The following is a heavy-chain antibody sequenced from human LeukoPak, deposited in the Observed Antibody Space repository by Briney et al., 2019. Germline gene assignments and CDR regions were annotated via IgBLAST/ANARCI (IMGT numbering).Heavy chain of an antibody. CDR2: ISGSGTTM. J-gene: IGHJ4*02. D-gene: IGHD2-2*01. CDR1: GFTFSDYY. V-gene: IGHV3-11*01. CDR3: GRERSTSCDY. Sequence: GGSLRLSCAASGFTFSDYYMGWIRQAPGKGLEWLSYISGSGTTMYYADSVKGRFTISRDNAKNSLDLQMNSLRAEDTAVYYCGRERSTSCDYWGQGTLVTVSS.